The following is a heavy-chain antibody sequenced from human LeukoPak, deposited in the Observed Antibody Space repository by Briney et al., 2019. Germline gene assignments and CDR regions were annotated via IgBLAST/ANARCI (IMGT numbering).Heavy chain of an antibody. Sequence: SETLSLTCAVYGGSFSGYYWSWIRQPPGKGLEWIGEINHSGSTNYNPSLKSRVTISVDTSKNQFSLKLSSVTAADTAVYYCARGRGGYCSSTSCYTVSSWFDPWGQGTLVTVSS. CDR2: INHSGST. D-gene: IGHD2-2*02. CDR1: GGSFSGYY. V-gene: IGHV4-34*01. J-gene: IGHJ5*02. CDR3: ARGRGGYCSSTSCYTVSSWFDP.